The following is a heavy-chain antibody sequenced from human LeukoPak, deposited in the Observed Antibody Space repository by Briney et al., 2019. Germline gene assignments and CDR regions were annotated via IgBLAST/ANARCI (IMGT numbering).Heavy chain of an antibody. D-gene: IGHD3-10*01. CDR2: IKQDGSEK. V-gene: IGHV3-7*01. J-gene: IGHJ4*02. CDR3: ARHITMVRGAPDY. CDR1: GFTFSSYW. Sequence: GGSLRLSCAASGFTFSSYWMSWVRQAPGKGLEWVANIKQDGSEKYYVDSVKGRFTISRDNAKNSLYLQMNSLRVEDTAVYYCARHITMVRGAPDYRGQGTLVTVSS.